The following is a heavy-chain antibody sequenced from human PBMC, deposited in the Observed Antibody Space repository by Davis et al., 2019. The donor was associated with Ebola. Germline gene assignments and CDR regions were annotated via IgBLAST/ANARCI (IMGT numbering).Heavy chain of an antibody. D-gene: IGHD4-17*01. J-gene: IGHJ4*01. CDR1: GFTLSDHG. V-gene: IGHV3-30*03. CDR3: ARDSHQGDYTFDY. Sequence: SLKISCVASGFTLSDHGMHWVRQASRKGPEWVAIISYDGRYKYYADSVKGRFTVSRDNSKNTLYLQMNSLRLEDTAFYYCARDSHQGDYTFDYWGRGSLVTVSS. CDR2: ISYDGRYK.